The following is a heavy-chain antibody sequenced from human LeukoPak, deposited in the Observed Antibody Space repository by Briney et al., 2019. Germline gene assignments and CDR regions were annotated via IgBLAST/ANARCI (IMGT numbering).Heavy chain of an antibody. CDR3: ASRLTTAGY. Sequence: SETLSLTCAVYGGSFSGYYWSWIRQPPGKGLEWIGEINHSGSTNYNPFLKSRVTISVDTSKNQFSLKLSSVTAADTAVYYCASRLTTAGYWGQGTLVTVSS. CDR1: GGSFSGYY. V-gene: IGHV4-34*01. J-gene: IGHJ4*02. CDR2: INHSGST. D-gene: IGHD4-11*01.